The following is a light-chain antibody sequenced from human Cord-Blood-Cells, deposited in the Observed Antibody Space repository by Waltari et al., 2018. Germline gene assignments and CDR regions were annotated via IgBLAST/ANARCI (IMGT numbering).Light chain of an antibody. J-gene: IGKJ1*01. CDR3: QKYNSAPPGT. Sequence: DIQMTQSPSSLSASVGDRVTITCRASQSISNYLAWYQQKPGKVPKLLIYAASTLQSGVPSRFSGSGSGTDFTLTISSLQPEDVATYYCQKYNSAPPGTFGQWTKVEIK. V-gene: IGKV1-27*01. CDR2: AAS. CDR1: QSISNY.